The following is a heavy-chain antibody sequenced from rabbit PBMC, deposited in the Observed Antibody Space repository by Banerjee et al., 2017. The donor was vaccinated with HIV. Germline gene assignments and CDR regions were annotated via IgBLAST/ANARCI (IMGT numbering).Heavy chain of an antibody. CDR2: INADSSVST. CDR3: ARDGGYADYGYALNL. D-gene: IGHD6-1*01. CDR1: GFSFSNKYV. V-gene: IGHV1S45*01. J-gene: IGHJ4*01. Sequence: QEQLVESGGGLVKPGASLTLTCKASGFSFSNKYVMCWVRQAPGKGLEWIACINADSSVSTTYANWAKGRFTISKTSSTTVTLQMTSLTAADTATYFCARDGGYADYGYALNLWGPGTLVTVS.